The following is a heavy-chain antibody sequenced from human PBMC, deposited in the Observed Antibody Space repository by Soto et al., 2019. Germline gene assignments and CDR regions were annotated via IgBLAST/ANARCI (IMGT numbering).Heavy chain of an antibody. D-gene: IGHD2-2*01. Sequence: QVQLQESGPRLVKPSQTLSLTCSGSGDYIHVGGYYWTWIRQRPGKGLEWMGYIYYTGKTYYNQPIERRFTMSVDRSKNQFSPRLPSATASDTAEYFCGRDLTSDANCSDPWVQGTLVTVSS. CDR1: GDYIHVGGYY. V-gene: IGHV4-30-4*01. J-gene: IGHJ5*02. CDR3: GRDLTSDANCSDP. CDR2: IYYTGKT.